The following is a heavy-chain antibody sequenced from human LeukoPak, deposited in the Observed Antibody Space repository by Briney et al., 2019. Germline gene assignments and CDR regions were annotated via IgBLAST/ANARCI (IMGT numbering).Heavy chain of an antibody. J-gene: IGHJ6*02. CDR3: ARVTGSGYQLPTYYYGMDV. CDR1: GFTFSSYG. CDR2: IWYDGSNK. V-gene: IGHV3-33*01. D-gene: IGHD2-2*01. Sequence: GGSLRFSCAASGFTFSSYGMHWIRQAPGKGLEWVAVIWYDGSNKYYADSVKGRFTISRDNSKNTLYLQMNSLRAEDTAVYYCARVTGSGYQLPTYYYGMDVWGQGTTVTVSS.